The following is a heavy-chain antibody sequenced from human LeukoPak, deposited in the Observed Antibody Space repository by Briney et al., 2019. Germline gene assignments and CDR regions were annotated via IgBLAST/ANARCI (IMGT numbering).Heavy chain of an antibody. Sequence: GGSLRLSCAASGFTFSSYAMSWVRQAPGKGLEYISAISSSGDDTLYAVSVKGRFTISRDNFKNTLYLQMNSLRAEDTAVYYCAREMSGSYDYWGQGTLVTVSS. D-gene: IGHD1-26*01. V-gene: IGHV3-23*01. J-gene: IGHJ4*02. CDR3: AREMSGSYDY. CDR2: ISSSGDDT. CDR1: GFTFSSYA.